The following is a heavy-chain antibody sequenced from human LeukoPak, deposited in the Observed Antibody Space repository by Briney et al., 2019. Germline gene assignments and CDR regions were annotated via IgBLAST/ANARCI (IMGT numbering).Heavy chain of an antibody. CDR3: ARDPGYSRPSSYGYFDH. V-gene: IGHV3-48*02. CDR1: GFTFSAYS. Sequence: GSLRLSCATSGFTFSAYSMIWVRQTPGKGLECLSYITSSSDSIHYAASVRGRFTVSRDNAKNSLYLQMNSLRDEDTAVYYCARDPGYSRPSSYGYFDHWGQGTLATVSS. J-gene: IGHJ4*02. CDR2: ITSSSDSI. D-gene: IGHD1-26*01.